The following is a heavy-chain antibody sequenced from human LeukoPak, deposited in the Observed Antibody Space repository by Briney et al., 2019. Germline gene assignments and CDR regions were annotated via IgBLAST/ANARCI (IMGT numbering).Heavy chain of an antibody. CDR3: ARDSGDYGDYFDY. V-gene: IGHV4-30-2*01. J-gene: IGHJ4*02. CDR1: GGSISSSSYY. CDR2: IYHSGST. Sequence: PSETLSLTCTVSGGSISSSSYYWGWIRQPPGKGLEWIGYIYHSGSTYYNPSLKSRVTISVDRSKNQFSLKLSSVTAADTAVYYCARDSGDYGDYFDYWGQGTLVTVSS. D-gene: IGHD4-17*01.